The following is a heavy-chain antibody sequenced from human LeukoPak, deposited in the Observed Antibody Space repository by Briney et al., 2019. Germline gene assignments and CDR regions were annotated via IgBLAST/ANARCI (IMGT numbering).Heavy chain of an antibody. V-gene: IGHV1-18*01. CDR1: GYTFTSYG. Sequence: VASVKVSCKASGYTFTSYGISWVRQAPGQGLEWMGWISAYNGNTNYAQKLQGRVTMTTDTSTSTAYMELRSLRSDDTAVYYCARAATYYYGSGSYYSPPWFDPWGQGTLVTVSS. CDR3: ARAATYYYGSGSYYSPPWFDP. D-gene: IGHD3-10*01. J-gene: IGHJ5*02. CDR2: ISAYNGNT.